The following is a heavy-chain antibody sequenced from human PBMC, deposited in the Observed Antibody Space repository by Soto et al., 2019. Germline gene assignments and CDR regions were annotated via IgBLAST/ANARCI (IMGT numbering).Heavy chain of an antibody. V-gene: IGHV1-3*01. CDR3: ARDLVRFLEWLSVSDAFDI. Sequence: ASVKVSCKASGYTFTSYAMHWVRQAPGQRLEWMGWINAGNGNTKYSQKFQGRVTITRDTPASTAYMELSSLRSEDTAVYYCARDLVRFLEWLSVSDAFDIWGQGTMVTVSS. J-gene: IGHJ3*02. CDR2: INAGNGNT. D-gene: IGHD3-3*01. CDR1: GYTFTSYA.